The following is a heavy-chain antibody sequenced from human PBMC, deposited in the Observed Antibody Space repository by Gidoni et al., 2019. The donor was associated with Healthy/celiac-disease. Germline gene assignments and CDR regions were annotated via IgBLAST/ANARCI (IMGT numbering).Heavy chain of an antibody. D-gene: IGHD5-12*01. Sequence: VQLLDSGGGLVQPGGSLRLSCAASGFTFSRYAMNWVRQAPGKGLEWVSAISGSGGSTYYADSVKGRFTISRDNSKNTLYLQMNSLRAEDTAVYYCAKDPQDSGYLTFDAFDIWGQGTMVTVSS. CDR2: ISGSGGST. V-gene: IGHV3-23*01. CDR3: AKDPQDSGYLTFDAFDI. J-gene: IGHJ3*02. CDR1: GFTFSRYA.